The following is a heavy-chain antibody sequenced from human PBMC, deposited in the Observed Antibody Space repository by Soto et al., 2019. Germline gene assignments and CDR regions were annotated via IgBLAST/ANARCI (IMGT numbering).Heavy chain of an antibody. CDR1: GGSVSSGDYY. CDR2: IYYSGNT. Sequence: SETLSLTCTVSGGSVSSGDYYWSWIRQPPGKGLEWIGNIYYSGNTYYNPSLKSRVIISVDTSKNQFSLKLTSVTAADTAVYYCARVDSSSCNWVLDDWGRGTLVTVSS. D-gene: IGHD6-13*01. V-gene: IGHV4-30-4*01. CDR3: ARVDSSSCNWVLDD. J-gene: IGHJ4*02.